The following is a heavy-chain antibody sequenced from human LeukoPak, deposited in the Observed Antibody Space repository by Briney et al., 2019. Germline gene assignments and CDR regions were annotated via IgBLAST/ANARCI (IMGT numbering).Heavy chain of an antibody. Sequence: PSETLSLTCTVSGGSISNYYWSWVRQPPGKELEWVGYISYSGSTNYNPSLKSRVTISVDTSKNQFSLKLSSVTAADTAVYYCARAGANGIEAAGSLRYWGQGTLVTVSS. CDR1: GGSISNYY. V-gene: IGHV4-59*01. CDR2: ISYSGST. J-gene: IGHJ4*02. CDR3: ARAGANGIEAAGSLRY. D-gene: IGHD6-13*01.